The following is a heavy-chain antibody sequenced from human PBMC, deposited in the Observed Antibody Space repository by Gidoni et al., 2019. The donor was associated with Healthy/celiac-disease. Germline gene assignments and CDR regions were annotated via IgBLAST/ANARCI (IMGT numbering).Heavy chain of an antibody. CDR3: ARVGTEGPYYYYGMDV. V-gene: IGHV1-46*03. Sequence: QVQLVQSGAEVKKPGASVKVSCKASGYTFTSYYMHWVRQAPGQGLEWMGIINPSGGSTSYAQKFQGRVTMTRDTSTSTVYMELSSLRSEDTAVYYCARVGTEGPYYYYGMDVWGQGTTVTVSS. J-gene: IGHJ6*02. D-gene: IGHD2-21*02. CDR2: INPSGGST. CDR1: GYTFTSYY.